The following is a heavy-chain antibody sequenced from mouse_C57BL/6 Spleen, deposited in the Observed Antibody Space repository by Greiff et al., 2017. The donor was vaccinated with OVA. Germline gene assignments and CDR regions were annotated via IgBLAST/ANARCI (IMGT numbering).Heavy chain of an antibody. CDR3: ARNTDGYYVRYFDV. D-gene: IGHD2-3*01. CDR2: IWSGGST. J-gene: IGHJ1*03. Sequence: QVQLQQSGPGLVQPSQSLSITCTVSGFSLTSYGVHWVRQSPGKGLEWLGVIWSGGSTDYNAAFISRLSISKDNSKSQVFFKMNSLQADDTAIYYCARNTDGYYVRYFDVWGTGTTVTVSS. V-gene: IGHV2-2*01. CDR1: GFSLTSYG.